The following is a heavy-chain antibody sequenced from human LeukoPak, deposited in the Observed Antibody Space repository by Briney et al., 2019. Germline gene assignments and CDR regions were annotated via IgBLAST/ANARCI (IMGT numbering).Heavy chain of an antibody. Sequence: SETLSLTCAVSGGSISSYYWSWIRQPPGKGLEWIGYIYYSGSTNYNPSLKSRVTISVDTSKNQFSLKLSSVTAADTAVYYCARSQWAVTTPYYFDYWGQGTLVTVSS. D-gene: IGHD4-11*01. J-gene: IGHJ4*02. CDR1: GGSISSYY. CDR3: ARSQWAVTTPYYFDY. V-gene: IGHV4-59*01. CDR2: IYYSGST.